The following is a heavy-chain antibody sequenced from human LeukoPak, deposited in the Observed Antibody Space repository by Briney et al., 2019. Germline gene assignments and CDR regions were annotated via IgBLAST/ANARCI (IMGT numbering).Heavy chain of an antibody. D-gene: IGHD4-11*01. CDR2: IVPIFGIA. CDR3: AIYSKVKEYYYYGMDV. V-gene: IGHV1-69*04. Sequence: SVKVSCKASGGTFSSYAISWVRQAPGQGLEWMGRIVPIFGIANYAQKFQGRVTITADKSTSTAYMELSSLRSEDTAVYYCAIYSKVKEYYYYGMDVWGQGTTVTVSS. J-gene: IGHJ6*02. CDR1: GGTFSSYA.